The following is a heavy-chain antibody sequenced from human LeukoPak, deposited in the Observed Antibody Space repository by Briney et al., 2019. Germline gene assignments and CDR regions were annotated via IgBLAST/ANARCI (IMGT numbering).Heavy chain of an antibody. CDR1: GFTVSSNY. CDR3: ASHPALSSSSWWASRGTDY. CDR2: IYSGGST. J-gene: IGHJ4*02. V-gene: IGHV3-66*02. D-gene: IGHD6-13*01. Sequence: GGSLRLSCAASGFTVSSNYMSWVRQAPGKGLEWVSVIYSGGSTYYADSVKGRFTISRDNSKNTLYLQMNGLRAEDTAVYYCASHPALSSSSWWASRGTDYWGQGTLVTVSS.